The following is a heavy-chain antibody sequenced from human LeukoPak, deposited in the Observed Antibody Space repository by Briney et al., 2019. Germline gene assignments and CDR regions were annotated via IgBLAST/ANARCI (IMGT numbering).Heavy chain of an antibody. CDR1: GGSISSSSYY. Sequence: SETLSLTCTVSGGSISSSSYYWGWIRQPPGKGLEWIGSIYYSGSTYYNPSLKSRVTISVDTSKNQFSLKLSSMTAADTAVYYCARPYLRGTVVNNWFDPWGQGTLVTVSS. CDR3: ARPYLRGTVVNNWFDP. J-gene: IGHJ5*02. CDR2: IYYSGST. V-gene: IGHV4-39*01. D-gene: IGHD4-23*01.